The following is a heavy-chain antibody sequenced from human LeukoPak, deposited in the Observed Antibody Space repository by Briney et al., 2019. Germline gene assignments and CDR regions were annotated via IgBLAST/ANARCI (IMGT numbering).Heavy chain of an antibody. CDR1: GYSFTSYW. J-gene: IGHJ4*02. CDR3: ARRNYYDSSGYYYIFDY. V-gene: IGHV5-51*01. Sequence: GESLKISCRGSGYSFTSYWIGWVRQMPGKGLEWMGIIYPGDSDTRYSPSFQGQVTISADKSISTAYLQWSSLKASATAMYYCARRNYYDSSGYYYIFDYWGQGTLVTVSS. CDR2: IYPGDSDT. D-gene: IGHD3-22*01.